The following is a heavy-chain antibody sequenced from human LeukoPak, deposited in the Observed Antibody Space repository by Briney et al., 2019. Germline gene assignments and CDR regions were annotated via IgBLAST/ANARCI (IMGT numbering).Heavy chain of an antibody. V-gene: IGHV4-61*02. CDR2: IYTSGST. J-gene: IGHJ6*03. Sequence: SETLSLTCTVSGGSISSGSYYWSWIRQPAGKGLEWIGRIYTSGSTNYNPSLKSRVTISVDTSKNQFSLKLSSVTAADTAVYYCASGSGYDYYYYYYMDVWGKGTTVTISS. D-gene: IGHD5-12*01. CDR3: ASGSGYDYYYYYYMDV. CDR1: GGSISSGSYY.